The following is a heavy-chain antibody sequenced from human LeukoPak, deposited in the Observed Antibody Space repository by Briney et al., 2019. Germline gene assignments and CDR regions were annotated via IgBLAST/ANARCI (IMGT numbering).Heavy chain of an antibody. D-gene: IGHD6-6*01. Sequence: PSETLSLTCTVSGGSISSSSYYWGWIRQPPGKGLEWIGSIYYSGSTYYNPSLKSRVTISVDTSKNQFSLKLSSVTAADTAVYYCARHPFEYSSPFDYWGQGTLVTVSS. V-gene: IGHV4-39*01. CDR1: GGSISSSSYY. CDR3: ARHPFEYSSPFDY. CDR2: IYYSGST. J-gene: IGHJ4*02.